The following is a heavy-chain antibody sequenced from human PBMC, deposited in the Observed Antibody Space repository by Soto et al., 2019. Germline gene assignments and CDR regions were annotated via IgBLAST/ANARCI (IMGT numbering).Heavy chain of an antibody. V-gene: IGHV1-69*01. D-gene: IGHD3-22*01. J-gene: IGHJ4*02. CDR1: GGTFSRHA. CDR2: IIPIFGTA. CDR3: ARGWGYDSNDYYYAY. Sequence: QVQLVQSGAEVRKPGSSVKVSCKASGGTFSRHAISWVRQAPGQGLEWMGGIIPIFGTANHAQKFQGRVTIIEDESTSTVYMELSSRRSEDTAMYYCARGWGYDSNDYYYAYWGQGTLVIVSS.